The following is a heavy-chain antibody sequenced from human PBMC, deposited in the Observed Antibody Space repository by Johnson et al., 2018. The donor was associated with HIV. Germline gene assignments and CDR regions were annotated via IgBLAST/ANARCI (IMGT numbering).Heavy chain of an antibody. J-gene: IGHJ3*02. CDR3: ARVRERWELLLSDGSDI. V-gene: IGHV3-30-3*01. D-gene: IGHD1-26*01. Sequence: QVQLVESGGGWVKPGGSLSLSCAASGFTFSSYAMHWVRQAPGKGLEWVAVISYDGSNKYYADSVKGRFTISRDNSKNTLYLQMNSLRAEDTALYYCARVRERWELLLSDGSDIWGQGTMVTLSS. CDR2: ISYDGSNK. CDR1: GFTFSSYA.